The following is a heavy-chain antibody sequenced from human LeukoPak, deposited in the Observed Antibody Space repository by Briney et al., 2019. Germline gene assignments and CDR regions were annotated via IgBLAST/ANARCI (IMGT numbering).Heavy chain of an antibody. D-gene: IGHD6-13*01. Sequence: PGGSLRLSCAASGFTFNNYAMSWVRQAPGKGLEWVSAISGSGGSTYYADSVKGRFTISRDNSKNTLYLQMNSLRAEDTAVYYCAKAGSSWYPPFDYWGQGTLVTVSS. CDR2: ISGSGGST. CDR1: GFTFNNYA. J-gene: IGHJ4*02. CDR3: AKAGSSWYPPFDY. V-gene: IGHV3-23*01.